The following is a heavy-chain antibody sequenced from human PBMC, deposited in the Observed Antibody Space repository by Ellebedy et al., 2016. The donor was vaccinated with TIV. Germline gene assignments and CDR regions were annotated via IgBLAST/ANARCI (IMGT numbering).Heavy chain of an antibody. D-gene: IGHD3-10*01. CDR3: ARSTVRGKYYFDY. V-gene: IGHV1-46*01. Sequence: AASVKVSCKASGYTFTSYYMHWVRQAPGLGLAWMGIINPSGGSTSYAQKFQGRITVTRDTSTSTLYMELSSLRSEDTAVYYCARSTVRGKYYFDYWGQGTLVTVSS. CDR2: INPSGGST. CDR1: GYTFTSYY. J-gene: IGHJ4*02.